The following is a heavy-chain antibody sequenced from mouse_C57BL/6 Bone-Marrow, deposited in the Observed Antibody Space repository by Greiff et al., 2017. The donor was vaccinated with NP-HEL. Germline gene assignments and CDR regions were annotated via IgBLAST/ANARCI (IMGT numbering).Heavy chain of an antibody. CDR3: ARKGGNYYGSSYGYFDV. CDR2: IYPRSGNT. V-gene: IGHV1-81*01. CDR1: GYTFTSYG. D-gene: IGHD1-1*01. J-gene: IGHJ1*03. Sequence: VKLMESGAELARPGASVKLSCKASGYTFTSYGIRWVKQRTGQGLEWIGEIYPRSGNTYYNEKFKGKATLTADKSSSTAYMELRSLTSEDSAVYFCARKGGNYYGSSYGYFDVWGTGTTVTVSS.